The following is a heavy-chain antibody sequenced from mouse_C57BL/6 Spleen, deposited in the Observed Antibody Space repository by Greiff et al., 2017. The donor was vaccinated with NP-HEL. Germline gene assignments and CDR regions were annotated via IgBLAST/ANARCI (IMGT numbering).Heavy chain of an antibody. CDR1: GYAFSSYW. Sequence: QVQLQQSGAELVKPGASVKISCKASGYAFSSYWMNWVKQRPGKGLEWIGQIYPGDGDTNYNGKLKGKATLTADKSSSTAYMQLSSLTSEDSAVYFCARSRYYGSSSYFDYWGQGTTLTVSS. J-gene: IGHJ2*01. V-gene: IGHV1-80*01. CDR3: ARSRYYGSSSYFDY. D-gene: IGHD1-1*01. CDR2: IYPGDGDT.